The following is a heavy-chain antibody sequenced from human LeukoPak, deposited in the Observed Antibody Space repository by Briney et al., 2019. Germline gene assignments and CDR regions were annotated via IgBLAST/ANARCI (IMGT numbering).Heavy chain of an antibody. Sequence: GGSLRLSCAASGFTFSSYAMHWVRQAPGKGLEWVAVISYDGSNKYYADSVKGRFTISRDNAKNTLYLQMNSLRAEDTAVYYCARGPLVDIVVVPAAILYYGMDVWGQGTTVTVSS. D-gene: IGHD2-2*03. CDR3: ARGPLVDIVVVPAAILYYGMDV. V-gene: IGHV3-30-3*01. J-gene: IGHJ6*02. CDR1: GFTFSSYA. CDR2: ISYDGSNK.